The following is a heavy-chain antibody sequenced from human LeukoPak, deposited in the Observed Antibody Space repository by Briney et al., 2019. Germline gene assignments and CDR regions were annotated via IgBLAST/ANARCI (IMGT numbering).Heavy chain of an antibody. D-gene: IGHD3-22*01. CDR1: GGTFSTYA. CDR2: IIPIFGTA. J-gene: IGHJ4*02. CDR3: ARADSSGYSDFDY. Sequence: TVKVSCKASGGTFSTYAISWVRQAPGQGLEWMGGIIPIFGTANYEQKFQGRVTITADESTSTAYMELSSLRSEDTAVYYCARADSSGYSDFDYWGQGTLVTVSS. V-gene: IGHV1-69*13.